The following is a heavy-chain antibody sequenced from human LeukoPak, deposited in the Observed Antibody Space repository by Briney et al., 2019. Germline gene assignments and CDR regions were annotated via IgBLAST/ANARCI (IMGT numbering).Heavy chain of an antibody. V-gene: IGHV3-53*01. J-gene: IGHJ4*02. CDR2: IYADGGT. D-gene: IGHD6-6*01. CDR1: GFTVSTNF. Sequence: GGSLRLSCAVSGFTVSTNFMSWVRQAPGRGLEWVSIIYADGGTSYADSVKGRFTISRDNSKNTVYLQMSSLRAEDTAVYYCARLAARPYWGRGTLDTVSS. CDR3: ARLAARPY.